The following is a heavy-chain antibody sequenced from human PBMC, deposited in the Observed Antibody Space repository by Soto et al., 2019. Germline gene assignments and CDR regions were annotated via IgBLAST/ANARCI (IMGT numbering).Heavy chain of an antibody. J-gene: IGHJ5*02. CDR3: ARGGDYSNSRPTTSWFDP. Sequence: QVQLVESGGGVVQPGRSLRLSCAASGFTFSSYAMHWVRQAPGKGLEWVAVISYDGSNKYYADSVKGRFTISRDNSKNTLYLQMNSLRAEDTAVYYCARGGDYSNSRPTTSWFDPWGQGTLVTVSS. CDR1: GFTFSSYA. CDR2: ISYDGSNK. D-gene: IGHD4-4*01. V-gene: IGHV3-30-3*01.